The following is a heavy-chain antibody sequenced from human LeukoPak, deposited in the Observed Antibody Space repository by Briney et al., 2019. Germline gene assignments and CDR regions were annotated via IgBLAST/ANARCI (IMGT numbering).Heavy chain of an antibody. Sequence: GGSLRLSCAASGFTFSDYYMTWIRQAPGKGLEWVSYISTSGSTIYYADPVKGRFTISRDNAKNSLYLQMNSLRAEDTAVYYCARNYDFWSGYTFWGQGTLVTVSS. CDR2: ISTSGSTI. J-gene: IGHJ4*02. CDR1: GFTFSDYY. D-gene: IGHD3-3*01. CDR3: ARNYDFWSGYTF. V-gene: IGHV3-11*04.